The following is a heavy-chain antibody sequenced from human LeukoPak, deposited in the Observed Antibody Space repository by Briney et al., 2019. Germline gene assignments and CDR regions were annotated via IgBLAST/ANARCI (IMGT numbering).Heavy chain of an antibody. J-gene: IGHJ4*02. CDR2: IYYSGST. CDR3: AASLRFGELGVDY. V-gene: IGHV4-39*07. CDR1: GGSISSRSYY. Sequence: SETLSLTCTVSGGSISSRSYYWGWIRQPPGKGLEWIGSIYYSGSTYYNPSLQSRVTISVDTSKNQFSLKLSSVTAADTAVYYCAASLRFGELGVDYWGQGTLVTVSS. D-gene: IGHD3-10*01.